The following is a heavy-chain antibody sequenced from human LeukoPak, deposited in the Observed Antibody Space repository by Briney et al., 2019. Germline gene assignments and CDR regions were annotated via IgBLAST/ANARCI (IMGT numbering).Heavy chain of an antibody. Sequence: GGSLRLSCAASGFSFSTYWMHWVRQAPGKGLAWVSRINSDGTSTNYAESVKGRFTISRDNAKNTLYLQMNSLRAEDTAVYYCARALEWLSPFDYWGPGTLVTVSS. V-gene: IGHV3-74*01. CDR3: ARALEWLSPFDY. CDR2: INSDGTST. J-gene: IGHJ4*02. CDR1: GFSFSTYW. D-gene: IGHD3-3*01.